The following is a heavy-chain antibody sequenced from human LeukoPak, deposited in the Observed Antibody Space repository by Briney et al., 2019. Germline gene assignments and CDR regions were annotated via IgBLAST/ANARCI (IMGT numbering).Heavy chain of an antibody. CDR2: IYTSGST. J-gene: IGHJ5*02. CDR3: ASSPKAARRNWFDP. Sequence: SETLSLTCTVSGGSISSYYWSWIRQPAGKGLEWIGRIYTSGSTNYNPSLKSRVTMSVDTSKNQFSLKLSSVTAADTAVYYCASSPKAARRNWFDPWGQGTLVTVSS. CDR1: GGSISSYY. D-gene: IGHD6-6*01. V-gene: IGHV4-4*07.